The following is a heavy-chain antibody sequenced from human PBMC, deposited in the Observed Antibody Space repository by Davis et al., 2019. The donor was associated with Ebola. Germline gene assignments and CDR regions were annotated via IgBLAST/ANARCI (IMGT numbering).Heavy chain of an antibody. D-gene: IGHD2-21*01. J-gene: IGHJ2*01. Sequence: GGSLRLSCAASGFSFNYYTMNWVRQAPGKGLEWVSSISSFNSYIYYAGSVKGRFTISREDAKNYLYLQMDSLRAGDTAVYFCARDAAGFDSYFDLWGRGTLVTVSS. CDR1: GFSFNYYT. V-gene: IGHV3-21*01. CDR2: ISSFNSYI. CDR3: ARDAAGFDSYFDL.